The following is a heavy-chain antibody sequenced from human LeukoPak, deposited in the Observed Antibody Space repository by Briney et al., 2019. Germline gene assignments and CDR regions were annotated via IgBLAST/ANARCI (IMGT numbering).Heavy chain of an antibody. J-gene: IGHJ4*02. CDR2: IWYDGTNK. D-gene: IGHD2-15*01. CDR1: GFTFKNYG. Sequence: GGSLRLSCAAFGFTFKNYGMHWVRHAPGKGLEWVAFIWYDGTNKDYADSVKGRFTISRDNSKSTLYLQMDSLTAEDTAVYYCAKVRGYSSGWTDYWGQGTLITVSS. V-gene: IGHV3-30*02. CDR3: AKVRGYSSGWTDY.